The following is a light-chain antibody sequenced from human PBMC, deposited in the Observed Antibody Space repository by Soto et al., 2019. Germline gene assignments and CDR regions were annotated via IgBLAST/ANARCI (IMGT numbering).Light chain of an antibody. Sequence: QSVLTQPASVSGSPGQSITISCTGTSSDVGGYNSVSWYQHHPGKAPKLMIYDVTNRPSGVSNRFSGSKSANTASLTISGLQAEDEADYYCSSYTSSSTLVFGGGTKVTVL. CDR2: DVT. V-gene: IGLV2-14*03. CDR1: SSDVGGYNS. J-gene: IGLJ2*01. CDR3: SSYTSSSTLV.